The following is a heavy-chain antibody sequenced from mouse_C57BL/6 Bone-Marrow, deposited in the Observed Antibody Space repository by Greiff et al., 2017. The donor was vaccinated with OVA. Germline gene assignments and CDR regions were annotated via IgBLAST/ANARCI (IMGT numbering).Heavy chain of an antibody. Sequence: QVQLKQSGAELMKPGASVKLSCKATGYTFTGYWIEWVKQRPGHGLEWIGEILPGSGSTNYNEKFKGKATFTADTSSNTAYMQLSSLTTEDSAIYYCARGRITTVVATTGYYYAMDYWGQGTSVTVSS. J-gene: IGHJ4*01. D-gene: IGHD1-1*01. CDR3: ARGRITTVVATTGYYYAMDY. V-gene: IGHV1-9*01. CDR2: ILPGSGST. CDR1: GYTFTGYW.